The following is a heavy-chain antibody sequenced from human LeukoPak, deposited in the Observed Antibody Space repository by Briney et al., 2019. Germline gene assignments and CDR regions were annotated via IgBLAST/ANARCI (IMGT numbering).Heavy chain of an antibody. CDR3: ARAGERYYDFWSGWAHYGMDV. D-gene: IGHD3-3*01. CDR1: GYTFTSYG. V-gene: IGHV1-18*01. J-gene: IGHJ6*02. CDR2: ISAYNGNT. Sequence: ASVKVSCKASGYTFTSYGISWVRQAPGRGLEWMGWISAYNGNTNYAQKLQGRVTMTTDTSTSTAYMELRSLRSDDTGVYYCARAGERYYDFWSGWAHYGMDVWGQGTTVTVSS.